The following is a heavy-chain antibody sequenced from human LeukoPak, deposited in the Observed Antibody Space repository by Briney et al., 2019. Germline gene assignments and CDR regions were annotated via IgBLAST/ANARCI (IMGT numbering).Heavy chain of an antibody. J-gene: IGHJ5*02. CDR3: ARSALHLELNWFDP. D-gene: IGHD3-16*02. Sequence: GASVKVSCKASGYTFTSYAMNWVRQAPGQGLEWMGWISAYNGNTNYAQKLQGRVTMTTDTSTSTAYMELRSLRSDDTAVYYCARSALHLELNWFDPWGQGTLVTVSS. CDR2: ISAYNGNT. CDR1: GYTFTSYA. V-gene: IGHV1-18*01.